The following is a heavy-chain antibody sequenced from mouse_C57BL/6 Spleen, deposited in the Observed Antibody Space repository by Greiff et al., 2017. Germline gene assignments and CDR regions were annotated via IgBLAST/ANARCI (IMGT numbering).Heavy chain of an antibody. V-gene: IGHV5-6*01. J-gene: IGHJ2*01. Sequence: EVQLVESGGDLVKPGGSLKLSCAASGFTFSSYGMSWVRQTPDKRLEWVATISSGGSYTYYPDSVKGRFTISSDNAKNTLYLQMSSLKSEDTAMYYCARKDFDYWGQGTTLTVSS. CDR1: GFTFSSYG. CDR2: ISSGGSYT. CDR3: ARKDFDY.